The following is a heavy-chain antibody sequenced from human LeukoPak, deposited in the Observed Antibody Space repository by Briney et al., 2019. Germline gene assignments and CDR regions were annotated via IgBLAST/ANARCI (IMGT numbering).Heavy chain of an antibody. CDR3: ARAGGDTAMVHDY. D-gene: IGHD5-18*01. CDR2: INTGNGNT. CDR1: GYTFTNYA. Sequence: ASVRVSCKASGYTFTNYAMHWVRQAPGQRLEWMGWINTGNGNTKYSQEFQGRVAMTRDMSTSTVYMELSSLRSEDTAVYYCARAGGDTAMVHDYWGQGTLVTVSS. J-gene: IGHJ4*02. V-gene: IGHV1-3*03.